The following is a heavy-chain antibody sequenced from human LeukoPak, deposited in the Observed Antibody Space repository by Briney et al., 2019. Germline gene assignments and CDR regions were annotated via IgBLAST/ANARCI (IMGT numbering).Heavy chain of an antibody. CDR3: ARRDYDFWSGYYRYYFDY. V-gene: IGHV4-39*01. D-gene: IGHD3-3*01. J-gene: IGHJ4*02. Sequence: SETLSLTCTVSGGSISSSSHYWGWIRQPPGKGLEWIGSIYYSGSTYYNPSLKSRVTISVDTSKNQFSLKLSSVTAADTAVHYCARRDYDFWSGYYRYYFDYWGRGTLVTVSS. CDR1: GGSISSSSHY. CDR2: IYYSGST.